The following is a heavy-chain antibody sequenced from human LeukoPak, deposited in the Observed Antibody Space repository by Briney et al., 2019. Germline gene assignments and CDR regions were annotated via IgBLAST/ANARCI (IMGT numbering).Heavy chain of an antibody. Sequence: GESLKISCKGSGYSFTSYWIGWVRQMPGKGLGWMGIIYPGDSDTRYSPSFQGQVTISADKSISTAYLQWSSLKASDTAMYYCARLDYDILTGYYLEPYYFDYWGQGTLVTVSS. CDR1: GYSFTSYW. J-gene: IGHJ4*02. CDR2: IYPGDSDT. D-gene: IGHD3-9*01. CDR3: ARLDYDILTGYYLEPYYFDY. V-gene: IGHV5-51*01.